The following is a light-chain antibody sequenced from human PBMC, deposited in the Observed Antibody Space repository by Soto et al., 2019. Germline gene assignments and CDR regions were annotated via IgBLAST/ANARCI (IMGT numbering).Light chain of an antibody. CDR2: DAS. V-gene: IGKV1-5*01. CDR3: QQYNSYSRT. CDR1: QCISSW. J-gene: IGKJ1*01. Sequence: DIQMTQSPSTLSASVGDRVTITCRASQCISSWLAWYQQQPGKAPELLIYDASILESGVPSRFSGSGSGTEVTLTISSLQPDDFATYYCQQYNSYSRTFGHGTKVEIK.